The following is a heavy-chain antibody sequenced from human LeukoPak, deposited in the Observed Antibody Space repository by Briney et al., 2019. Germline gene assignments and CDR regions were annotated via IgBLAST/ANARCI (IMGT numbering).Heavy chain of an antibody. V-gene: IGHV3-11*05. D-gene: IGHD3-16*01. J-gene: IGHJ4*03. Sequence: PGGSLRLSRAASGFSFSDYYMSWVRQAPGKGLEWISYITTSSSTNYADSVKGRFTISRDNAKNSVVLQMNSLRAEDTAVYYCTRERRGSYYAFESWGQGTLGSVSS. CDR2: ITTSSST. CDR3: TRERRGSYYAFES. CDR1: GFSFSDYY.